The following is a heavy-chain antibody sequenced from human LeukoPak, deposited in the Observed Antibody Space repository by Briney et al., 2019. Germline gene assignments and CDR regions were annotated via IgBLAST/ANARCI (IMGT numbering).Heavy chain of an antibody. V-gene: IGHV4-31*03. CDR2: ISYSGST. CDR1: GASVSSSGDHY. CDR3: ARVFYDSSGYYHYYYGMDV. J-gene: IGHJ6*02. Sequence: SETLSLTCTVSGASVSSSGDHYWSWIRQHPGTGLEWIGYISYSGSTNYNPSLKSRVTISVDTSKNQFSLKLSSVTAADTAVYYCARVFYDSSGYYHYYYGMDVWGQGTTVTVSS. D-gene: IGHD3-22*01.